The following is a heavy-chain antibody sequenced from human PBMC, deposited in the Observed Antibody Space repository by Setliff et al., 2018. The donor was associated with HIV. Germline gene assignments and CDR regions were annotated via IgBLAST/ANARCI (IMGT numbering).Heavy chain of an antibody. D-gene: IGHD2-8*02. J-gene: IGHJ4*02. CDR3: ARVQSKKTAGGLDY. CDR1: GFTLSTYW. V-gene: IGHV3-7*03. Sequence: AGGSLRLSCAASGFTLSTYWMTWVRQAPGKGLEWVANINQDGSEKYYVDSVKGQFTISRDNAKNSLFLQMNSLRVEDTAVYYCARVQSKKTAGGLDYWGQGSLVTVSS. CDR2: INQDGSEK.